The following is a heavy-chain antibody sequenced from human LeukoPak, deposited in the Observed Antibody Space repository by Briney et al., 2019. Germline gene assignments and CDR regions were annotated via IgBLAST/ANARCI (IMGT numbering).Heavy chain of an antibody. Sequence: GGSLRLSCAASGFTFSNYAINWVRQAPGKGLEWVSYISSSSSTIYYADSVKGRFTISRDNAKNSLYLQMNSLRAEDTAVYYCARDVYYDYVWGSYRPGVFDYWGQGTLVTVSS. J-gene: IGHJ4*02. CDR3: ARDVYYDYVWGSYRPGVFDY. CDR2: ISSSSSTI. CDR1: GFTFSNYA. V-gene: IGHV3-48*01. D-gene: IGHD3-16*02.